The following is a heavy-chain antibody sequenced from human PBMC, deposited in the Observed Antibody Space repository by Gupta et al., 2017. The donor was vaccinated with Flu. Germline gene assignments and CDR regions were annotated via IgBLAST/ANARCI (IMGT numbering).Heavy chain of an antibody. CDR3: AGGLYSSATRPLEY. J-gene: IGHJ4*02. CDR2: IIPIFGTA. V-gene: IGHV1-69*01. CDR1: GGTFRTYG. D-gene: IGHD6-25*01. Sequence: QVQLVQSGAEGKKPGSSVKVSCKASGGTFRTYGIGWVRQAPGQGLEYMGGIIPIFGTADYAQKFQGRVTITADESTSTAYMEVSSLRSEDTAVYYCAGGLYSSATRPLEYWGQGTLVTVSS.